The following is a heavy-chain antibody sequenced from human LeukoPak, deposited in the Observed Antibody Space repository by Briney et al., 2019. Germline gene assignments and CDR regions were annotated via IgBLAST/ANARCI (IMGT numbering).Heavy chain of an antibody. Sequence: GGSLRLSCAASGFTFSRTAMSWVRQAPGKGLQWVATISGSGVGTYYAASVKGRFNISRDNSKNTLYLQMNSLRTEDTAMYYCAKDANYLRSGSFFIPFDYWGRGTLVSVYS. CDR3: AKDANYLRSGSFFIPFDY. J-gene: IGHJ4*02. CDR2: ISGSGVGT. D-gene: IGHD4/OR15-4a*01. V-gene: IGHV3-23*01. CDR1: GFTFSRTA.